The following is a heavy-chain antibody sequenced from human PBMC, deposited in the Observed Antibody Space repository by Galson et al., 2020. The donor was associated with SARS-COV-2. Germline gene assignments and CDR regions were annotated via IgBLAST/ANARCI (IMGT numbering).Heavy chain of an antibody. CDR1: GGSISSGGYS. CDR2: IYYSGST. Sequence: SETLSLTCAVSGGSISSGGYSWSWIRQPPGKGLEWIGYIYYSGSTYYNPSLKSRVTISVDTSKNQFSLKLSSVTAADTAVYYCARGAMLLWFGELLAYFDYWGQGTLVTVSS. J-gene: IGHJ4*02. V-gene: IGHV4-30-4*07. CDR3: ARGAMLLWFGELLAYFDY. D-gene: IGHD3-10*01.